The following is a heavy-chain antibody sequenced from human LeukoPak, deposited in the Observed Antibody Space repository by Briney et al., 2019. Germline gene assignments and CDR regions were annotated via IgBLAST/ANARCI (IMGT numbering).Heavy chain of an antibody. CDR1: GGSISSSSYY. D-gene: IGHD6-19*01. CDR2: IYYSGST. J-gene: IGHJ2*01. CDR3: ARGSLGYSSGWSHVPTPNWYFDL. V-gene: IGHV4-39*07. Sequence: PSETLSLTCTVSGGSISSSSYYWGWIRQPPGKGLEWIGSIYYSGSTYYNPSLKSRVTISVDTSKNQFSLKLSSVTAADTAVYYCARGSLGYSSGWSHVPTPNWYFDLWGRGTLVTVSS.